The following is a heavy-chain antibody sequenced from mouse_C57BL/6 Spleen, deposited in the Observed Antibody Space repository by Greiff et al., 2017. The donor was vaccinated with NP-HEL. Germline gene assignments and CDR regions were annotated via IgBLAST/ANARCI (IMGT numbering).Heavy chain of an antibody. D-gene: IGHD1-1*01. CDR2: IYPGDGDT. CDR1: GYAFSSYW. CDR3: ARADYGSSYGYYAMDY. Sequence: VQLQQSGAELVKPGASVKISCKASGYAFSSYWMNWVKQRPGKGLEWIGQIYPGDGDTNYNGKFKGKATLTADKSSSTAYMQLSSLTSEDSAVYFCARADYGSSYGYYAMDYWGQGTSVTVSS. V-gene: IGHV1-80*01. J-gene: IGHJ4*01.